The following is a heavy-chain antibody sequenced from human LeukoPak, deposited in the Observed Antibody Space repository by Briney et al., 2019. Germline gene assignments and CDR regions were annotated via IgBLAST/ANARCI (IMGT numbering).Heavy chain of an antibody. CDR3: AREGMAHFDY. V-gene: IGHV3-9*01. D-gene: IGHD2-8*01. CDR2: ISWNSGSI. Sequence: GRSLRLSCAASGFIFDDYAMHWVRQAPGKGLEWVSGISWNSGSIGYADSVKGRFTISRDNAKNSLYLQMNSLRAEDTAVYYCAREGMAHFDYWGQGTLVTVSS. J-gene: IGHJ4*02. CDR1: GFIFDDYA.